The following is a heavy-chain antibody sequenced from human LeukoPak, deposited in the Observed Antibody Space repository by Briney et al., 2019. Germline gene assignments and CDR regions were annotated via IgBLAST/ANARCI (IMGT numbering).Heavy chain of an antibody. D-gene: IGHD4-17*01. J-gene: IGHJ3*02. V-gene: IGHV3-23*01. CDR2: ISGSGGST. Sequence: SGGSLRLSCAAYGFTFSSYAMSWVRQAPGKGLEWVSAISGSGGSTYYADSVKGRFTISRDNSKNTLYLQMNSLRAEDTAVYYCAKGLTVNDAFDIWGQGTMVTVSS. CDR3: AKGLTVNDAFDI. CDR1: GFTFSSYA.